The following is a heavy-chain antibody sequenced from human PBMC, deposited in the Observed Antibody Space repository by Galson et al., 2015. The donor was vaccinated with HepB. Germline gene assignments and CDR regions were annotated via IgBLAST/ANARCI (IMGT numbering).Heavy chain of an antibody. CDR2: ISYDGSNK. V-gene: IGHV3-30*04. Sequence: SLRLSCAASGFTFSSYAMHWVRQAPGKGLEWVAVISYDGSNKYYADSVKGRFTISRDNSKNTLYLQMNSLRAEDTAVYYCARDQPPSEQLVTYYYYGMDVWGQGTTVTVSS. D-gene: IGHD6-13*01. CDR1: GFTFSSYA. CDR3: ARDQPPSEQLVTYYYYGMDV. J-gene: IGHJ6*02.